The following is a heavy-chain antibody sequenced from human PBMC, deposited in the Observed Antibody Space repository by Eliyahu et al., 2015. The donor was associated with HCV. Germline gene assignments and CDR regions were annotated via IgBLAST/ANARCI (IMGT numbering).Heavy chain of an antibody. J-gene: IGHJ3*02. CDR2: IXAYNGNT. CDR3: ARDRPYYYETSPLSPFDAFDI. Sequence: QVQLVQSGAEVKKPGASLKVSCKASGYSFNRYGITWVRQVPGQGLEWMGWIXAYNGNTNYAQKFQGRVTMTTDRSTSTAYMELRSLRSDDTAVYYCARDRPYYYETSPLSPFDAFDIWGQGTLVTVSS. CDR1: GYSFNRYG. D-gene: IGHD3-22*01. V-gene: IGHV1-18*04.